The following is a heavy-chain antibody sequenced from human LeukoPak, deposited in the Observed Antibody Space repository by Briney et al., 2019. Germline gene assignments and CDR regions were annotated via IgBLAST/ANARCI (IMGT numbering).Heavy chain of an antibody. CDR3: ARDHHYSNYFPAVATPYYYYGMDV. Sequence: SVKVSCKASGGTFSSYAISWVRQAPGQGLEWMGGIIPIFGTANYAQKFQGRVTITADESTSTAYMELSSLRSEDTAVYYCARDHHYSNYFPAVATPYYYYGMDVWGQGTTVTVSS. D-gene: IGHD4-11*01. CDR2: IIPIFGTA. J-gene: IGHJ6*02. CDR1: GGTFSSYA. V-gene: IGHV1-69*13.